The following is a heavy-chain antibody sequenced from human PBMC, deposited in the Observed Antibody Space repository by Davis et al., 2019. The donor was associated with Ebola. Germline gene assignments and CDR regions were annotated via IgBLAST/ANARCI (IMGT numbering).Heavy chain of an antibody. CDR2: ISYDGSNK. D-gene: IGHD1-26*01. CDR3: AKDDYHSGSPLDY. CDR1: GFTFSSYS. Sequence: GGSLRLSCAASGFTFSSYSMNWVRQAPGKGLEWVAVISYDGSNKYYADSVKGRFTISRDNSKNTLYLQMNSLRAEDTAVYYCAKDDYHSGSPLDYWGQGTLVTVSS. V-gene: IGHV3-30*18. J-gene: IGHJ4*02.